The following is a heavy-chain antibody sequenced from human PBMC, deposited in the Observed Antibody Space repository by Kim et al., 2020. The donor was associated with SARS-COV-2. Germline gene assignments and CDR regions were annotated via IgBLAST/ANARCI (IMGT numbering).Heavy chain of an antibody. CDR1: GGSISSYY. J-gene: IGHJ6*03. V-gene: IGHV4-59*01. Sequence: SETLSLTCSVSGGSISSYYWSWIRQPPGKGLEWIGYTHYSGSTNYNPSLKSRVTISVDTSKNQFSLKLSSVTAADTAVYYCARVPGAQYSSGWYSFYYYMDVWGKGTTGTVSS. D-gene: IGHD6-19*01. CDR2: THYSGST. CDR3: ARVPGAQYSSGWYSFYYYMDV.